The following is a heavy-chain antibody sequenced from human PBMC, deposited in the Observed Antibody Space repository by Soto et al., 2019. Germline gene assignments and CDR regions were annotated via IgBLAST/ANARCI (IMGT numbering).Heavy chain of an antibody. J-gene: IGHJ4*02. CDR1: GYSFTSYW. CDR2: IYPGDSDT. D-gene: IGHD2-21*02. CDR3: ARQRPWGDHYFDY. Sequence: GESLKIPCKGSGYSFTSYWIGWVRQMPGKGLEWMGIIYPGDSDTRYSPSFQGQVTISADKSISTAYLQWSSLKASDTAMYYYARQRPWGDHYFDYWGQGTLVTVSS. V-gene: IGHV5-51*01.